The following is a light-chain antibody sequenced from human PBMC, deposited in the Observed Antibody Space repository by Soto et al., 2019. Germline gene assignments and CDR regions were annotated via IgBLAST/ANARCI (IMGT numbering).Light chain of an antibody. V-gene: IGKV4-1*01. J-gene: IGKJ1*01. CDR1: QSVLYSSNNKNY. CDR2: WAS. Sequence: DIVMTQSPDSLAVSLGERATINCKSSQSVLYSSNNKNYSAWYQQKPGQPPKLLIYWASTRESGVPDRFSGSRSGTDFTLTISSLQAEDVAVYYCQQYYSTRTFGQGTKVEIK. CDR3: QQYYSTRT.